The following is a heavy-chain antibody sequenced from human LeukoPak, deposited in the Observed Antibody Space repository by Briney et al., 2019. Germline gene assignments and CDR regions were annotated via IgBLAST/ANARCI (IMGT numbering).Heavy chain of an antibody. J-gene: IGHJ6*03. V-gene: IGHV4-4*07. Sequence: PSETLSLTCTVSGGSISSYYWSWIRQPAGKGLEWIGRIYTSGSTNYNPSLKSRVTMSVDTSKNQFSLKLSSVTAADTAVHYCARGRYYYDSRGGYYYYYMDVWGKGTTVTVSS. CDR3: ARGRYYYDSRGGYYYYYMDV. CDR1: GGSISSYY. CDR2: IYTSGST. D-gene: IGHD3-22*01.